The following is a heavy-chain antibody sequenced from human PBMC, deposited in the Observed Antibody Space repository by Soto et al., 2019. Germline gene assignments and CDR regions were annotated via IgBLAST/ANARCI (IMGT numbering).Heavy chain of an antibody. CDR1: GFTFSSYG. V-gene: IGHV3-30*18. CDR3: AKGPALYGPDWFDP. Sequence: QVQLVESGGGVVQPGRSLRLSCAASGFTFSSYGMHWVRQAPGKGLEWVAVISYDGSNKYYADSVKGRFTISRDNSKNTLYLQMNSLRAEDTAVYCCAKGPALYGPDWFDPWGQGTLVTVSS. D-gene: IGHD2-2*02. CDR2: ISYDGSNK. J-gene: IGHJ5*02.